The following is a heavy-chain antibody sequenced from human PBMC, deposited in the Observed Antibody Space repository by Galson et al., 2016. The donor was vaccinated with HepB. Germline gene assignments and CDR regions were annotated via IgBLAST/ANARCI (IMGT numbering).Heavy chain of an antibody. CDR2: LYYSGST. CDR1: GASITGSSHY. V-gene: IGHV4-39*07. CDR3: ARAASLEWMFHD. J-gene: IGHJ4*02. Sequence: SETLSLTCTVSGASITGSSHYWGWIRQPPGKGLEWIASLYYSGSTYYDPSLKSRVIISADKAKNQFSLKLTSVAAADTAVYYCARAASLEWMFHDWGRGTLVTVSS. D-gene: IGHD3-3*01.